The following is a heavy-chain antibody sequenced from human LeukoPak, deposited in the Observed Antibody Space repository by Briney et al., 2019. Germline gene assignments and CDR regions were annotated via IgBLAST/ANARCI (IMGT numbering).Heavy chain of an antibody. CDR3: ARVIVGATFLYFDY. Sequence: SEILSLTCTVSGGSISSYYWSWIRQPPGKGLEWIGYIYYSGSTNYNPSLKSRVTISVDTSKNQFSLKLSSVTAADTAVYYCARVIVGATFLYFDYWGQGTLVTVSS. CDR1: GGSISSYY. CDR2: IYYSGST. V-gene: IGHV4-59*01. J-gene: IGHJ4*02. D-gene: IGHD1-26*01.